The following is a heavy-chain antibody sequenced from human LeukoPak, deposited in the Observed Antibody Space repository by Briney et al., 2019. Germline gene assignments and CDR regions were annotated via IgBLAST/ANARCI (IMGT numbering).Heavy chain of an antibody. CDR3: ARKTVVGSYFDY. D-gene: IGHD4-23*01. CDR2: IKQDGSDK. V-gene: IGHV3-7*03. Sequence: QPGGPLRLSCAASGFTFSSYWMSWVRQAPGKGLEWVANIKQDGSDKYYVDSVKGRFTISRDNAKNSLYLQINSLSAEDTAVYYCARKTVVGSYFDYWGQGTPVTVSS. J-gene: IGHJ4*02. CDR1: GFTFSSYW.